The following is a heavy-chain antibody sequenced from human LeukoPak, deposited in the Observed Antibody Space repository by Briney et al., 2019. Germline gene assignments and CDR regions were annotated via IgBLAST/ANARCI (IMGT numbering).Heavy chain of an antibody. CDR1: GYTFTSYA. Sequence: ASVKVSCKASGYTFTSYAMNWMRQAPGQGLEWMGWINTNTGNPTYAQGFTGRFVFSLDTSVSTAYLQISSLKAEDTAVYYCARESSMIVVVTSNDAFDIWGQGTMVTVSS. CDR2: INTNTGNP. V-gene: IGHV7-4-1*02. CDR3: ARESSMIVVVTSNDAFDI. D-gene: IGHD3-22*01. J-gene: IGHJ3*02.